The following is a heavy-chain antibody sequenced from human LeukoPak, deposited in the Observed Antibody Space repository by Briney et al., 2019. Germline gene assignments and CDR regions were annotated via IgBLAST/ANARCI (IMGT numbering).Heavy chain of an antibody. CDR3: ARLLDYYDSSGGPFDY. Sequence: KSGESLKISCKGSGYSFTSYWIGWVRQMPGKGLEWMGIIYPGDSDTRYSPSFQGQVTVSADKSISTAYLQWSSLKASDTAMYYYARLLDYYDSSGGPFDYWGQGTLVTVSS. J-gene: IGHJ4*02. D-gene: IGHD3-22*01. CDR1: GYSFTSYW. V-gene: IGHV5-51*01. CDR2: IYPGDSDT.